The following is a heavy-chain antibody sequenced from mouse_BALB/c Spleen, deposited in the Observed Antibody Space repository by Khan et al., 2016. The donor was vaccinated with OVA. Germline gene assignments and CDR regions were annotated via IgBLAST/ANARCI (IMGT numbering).Heavy chain of an antibody. Sequence: VELVESGPGLVQPSQSLSITCTVSGFSLTTYGVHWVRQSPGKGLEWLGVIWSGGSTDYNAAFISRLIIIKDNSKSQVFFKMNSLQANDTVIYYCARNYDYDEGLAYWGQGTLVTVSA. CDR2: IWSGGST. CDR1: GFSLTTYG. V-gene: IGHV2-2*02. D-gene: IGHD2-4*01. CDR3: ARNYDYDEGLAY. J-gene: IGHJ3*01.